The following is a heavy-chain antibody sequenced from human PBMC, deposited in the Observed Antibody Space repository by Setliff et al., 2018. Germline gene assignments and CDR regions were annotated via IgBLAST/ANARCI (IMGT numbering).Heavy chain of an antibody. J-gene: IGHJ3*01. CDR3: AKAGYSGSQAGRGDALDV. Sequence: WVRQAPGKGLEWVSIVNTDGVTTYYADSVRGRFTISRDNSRDTVYLQMNSLRAEDTAVYFCAKAGYSGSQAGRGDALDVWGHGTMVTVSS. D-gene: IGHD1-26*01. V-gene: IGHV3-23*03. CDR2: VNTDGVTT.